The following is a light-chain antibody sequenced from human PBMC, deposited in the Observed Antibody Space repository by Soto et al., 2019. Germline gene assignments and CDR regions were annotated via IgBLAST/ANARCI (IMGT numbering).Light chain of an antibody. Sequence: DIVMTQSPLSLPVTPGEPPSISCRSSQSLLHSNGYNSLNWYLQKPGQSPQLLIYLGSNRASGVPDRFSGSGSGTDFTLKISRVEAEDVGVYYCMQALQTPRTFGQGTKVEIK. CDR1: QSLLHSNGYNS. CDR2: LGS. J-gene: IGKJ1*01. V-gene: IGKV2-28*01. CDR3: MQALQTPRT.